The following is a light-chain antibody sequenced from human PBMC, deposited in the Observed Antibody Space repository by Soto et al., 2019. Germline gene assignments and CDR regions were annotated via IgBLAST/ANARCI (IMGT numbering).Light chain of an antibody. CDR2: GAS. V-gene: IGKV1-5*01. J-gene: IGKJ3*01. CDR1: QSIINW. CDR3: LHYNSYSLT. Sequence: DVHMTRSPSTLSAWLAVLVTMTWRASQSIINWLAWYQQKPGKAPKLLIYGASTLQNGVPSTFSGSGSGTEFTLTISSLQPEDFATYYCLHYNSYSLTFGPGTKVDIK.